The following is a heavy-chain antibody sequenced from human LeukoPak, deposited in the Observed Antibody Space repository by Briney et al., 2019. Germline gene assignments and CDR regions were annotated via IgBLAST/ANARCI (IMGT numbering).Heavy chain of an antibody. CDR2: INPCGGST. CDR1: GYTFTSYY. CDR3: ARGLTIFGVDTDV. Sequence: ASVKVSCKASGYTFTSYYMHWVRQAPGQGLEWMGIINPCGGSTSYAQKFQGRVTMTRDMSTSTVYMELSSLRSEDTAVYYCARGLTIFGVDTDVWGKGTTVTVSS. D-gene: IGHD3-3*01. V-gene: IGHV1-46*01. J-gene: IGHJ6*04.